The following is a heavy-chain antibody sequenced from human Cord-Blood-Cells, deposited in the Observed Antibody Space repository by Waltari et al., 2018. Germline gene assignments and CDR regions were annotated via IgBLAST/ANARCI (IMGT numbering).Heavy chain of an antibody. Sequence: QVQLVQSGAEVKKPGASVKVSCKASGYTFTGYYIHWVRQAPGQGLEWMGWINPNSGGTNYAQKFQGWVTMTRDTSISTAYMELSRLRSDDTAVYYCARDLGYSSSSGGYWGQGTLVTVSS. CDR2: INPNSGGT. J-gene: IGHJ4*02. CDR1: GYTFTGYY. V-gene: IGHV1-2*04. D-gene: IGHD6-6*01. CDR3: ARDLGYSSSSGGY.